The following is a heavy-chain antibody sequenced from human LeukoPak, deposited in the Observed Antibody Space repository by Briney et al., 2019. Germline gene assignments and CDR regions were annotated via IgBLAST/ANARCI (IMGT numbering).Heavy chain of an antibody. V-gene: IGHV3-30*18. CDR2: ISLDGSLQ. J-gene: IGHJ4*02. Sequence: GGSLRLSCAASGFSFSTYGMHWVRQTPGKGLEWLAVISLDGSLQFYADSVKGRFIISRDNSKNTLYLRMNSLRPEDTAVYYCAKCPILRGFDYYFDNWGRGTLVTVSS. CDR1: GFSFSTYG. CDR3: AKCPILRGFDYYFDN. D-gene: IGHD5-12*01.